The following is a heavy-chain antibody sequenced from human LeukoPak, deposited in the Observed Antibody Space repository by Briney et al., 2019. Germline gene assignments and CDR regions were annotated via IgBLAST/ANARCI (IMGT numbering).Heavy chain of an antibody. J-gene: IGHJ4*02. CDR2: ISYDGSNK. CDR3: AGEI. V-gene: IGHV3-30*04. Sequence: PGGSLRLSCAASGFTFSSYAMHWVRQAPGKGLEWVAVISYDGSNKYYADSVKGRFTISRDNSKNTLYLQMNSLRAEDTAVYYCAGEIWGQGTLVTVSS. CDR1: GFTFSSYA.